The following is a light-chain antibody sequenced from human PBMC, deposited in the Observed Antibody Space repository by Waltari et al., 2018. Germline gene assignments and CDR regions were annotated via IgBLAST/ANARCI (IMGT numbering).Light chain of an antibody. CDR2: DAS. Sequence: DIQMTQTPSTLSASVGDRVTITCRASQRISGWLAWYQQKPGKAPKLLIFDASSLESGVPSRFSGSGSGTEFTLTISSLQPDDFATYYCQQYNSYSPWTFGQGTKVEIK. CDR1: QRISGW. CDR3: QQYNSYSPWT. V-gene: IGKV1-5*01. J-gene: IGKJ1*01.